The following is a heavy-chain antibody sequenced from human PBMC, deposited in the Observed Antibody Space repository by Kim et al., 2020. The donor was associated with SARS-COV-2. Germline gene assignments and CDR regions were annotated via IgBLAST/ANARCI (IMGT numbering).Heavy chain of an antibody. V-gene: IGHV3-30*18. J-gene: IGHJ6*02. Sequence: GGSLRLSCAASGFTFSSYGMHWVRQAPGKGLEWVAVISYDGSNKYYADSVKGRFTISRDNSKNTLYLQMNSLRAEDTAVYYCAKTGTYAWGMDVWGQGTTVTVSS. CDR2: ISYDGSNK. CDR3: AKTGTYAWGMDV. CDR1: GFTFSSYG. D-gene: IGHD1-7*01.